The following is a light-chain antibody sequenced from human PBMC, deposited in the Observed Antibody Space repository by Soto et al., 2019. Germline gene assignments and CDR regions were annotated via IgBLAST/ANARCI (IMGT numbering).Light chain of an antibody. Sequence: QSVLTQPPSASGTPGQRVSISCSGGSSNIGSHNVYWYQQLPGTAPKLLIFKNNQRPSGVPDRFSGSKSGTSASLAISGLRSEDEADYYCAAWDDCLSGRVFGTGTKVTVL. J-gene: IGLJ1*01. CDR3: AAWDDCLSGRV. V-gene: IGLV1-47*01. CDR2: KNN. CDR1: SSNIGSHN.